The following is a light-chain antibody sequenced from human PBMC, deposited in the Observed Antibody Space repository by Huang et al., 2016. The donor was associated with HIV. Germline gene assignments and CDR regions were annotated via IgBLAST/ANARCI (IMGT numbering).Light chain of an antibody. CDR3: QQFYENPQT. CDR1: QSLLYSLNNKNY. V-gene: IGKV4-1*01. J-gene: IGKJ5*01. Sequence: DIVMTQSPDPLSVSPGERATIDCKSSQSLLYSLNNKNYLAWFQQKPGRPPKLLLYWATARESGIADRFSGSGSGTDFSLTINNVQAEDVATYYCQQFYENPQTFGRG. CDR2: WAT.